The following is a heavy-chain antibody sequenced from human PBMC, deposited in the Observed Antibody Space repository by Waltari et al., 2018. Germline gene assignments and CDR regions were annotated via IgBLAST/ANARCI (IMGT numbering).Heavy chain of an antibody. CDR2: IYPGDSAT. CDR3: ARRGMGGYCSGGNCYSDY. J-gene: IGHJ4*02. D-gene: IGHD2-15*01. Sequence: EVQLVQSGAEVKKPGESLKISCKASGYSFTTYWIGWVRQMPGKGLEWMGFIYPGDSATRYSPSFQGQVTISADKSISTAYLQWSSLKASDTAMYYCARRGMGGYCSGGNCYSDYWGQGTLVTVSS. V-gene: IGHV5-51*01. CDR1: GYSFTTYW.